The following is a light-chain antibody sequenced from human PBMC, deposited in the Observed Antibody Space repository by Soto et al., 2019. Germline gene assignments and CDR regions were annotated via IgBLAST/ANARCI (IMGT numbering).Light chain of an antibody. CDR1: QDIRNF. J-gene: IGKJ5*01. CDR3: QQYDNLHSIT. CDR2: GAS. Sequence: DIQMTQSPSSLSASVGDRVTITCQASQDIRNFLNWFQQKPGKSPKLLIYGASNLEPGGPSRFSGSGSGTDFSFTISSLQPEDIATYYCQQYDNLHSITFGQGTRLEIK. V-gene: IGKV1-33*01.